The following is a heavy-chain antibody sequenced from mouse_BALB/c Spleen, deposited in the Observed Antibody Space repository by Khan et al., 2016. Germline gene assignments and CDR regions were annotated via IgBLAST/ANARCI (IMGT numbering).Heavy chain of an antibody. V-gene: IGHV1S136*01. CDR3: ARKGDYYGSSWYFDV. J-gene: IGHJ1*01. CDR1: GYTFTSYV. D-gene: IGHD1-1*01. CDR2: INPYNDGT. Sequence: VQLQQSGPELVKPGASVKMSCKASGYTFTSYVMHWVKQKPGQGLEWIGYINPYNDGTKYNEKFKGKATLTSDKSSSTAYMELSSLTSEDSAVXYRARKGDYYGSSWYFDVWGAGTTVTVSS.